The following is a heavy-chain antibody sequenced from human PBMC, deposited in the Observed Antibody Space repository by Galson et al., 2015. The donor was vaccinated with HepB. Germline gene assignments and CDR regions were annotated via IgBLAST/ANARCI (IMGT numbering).Heavy chain of an antibody. CDR3: AKDRVSVGYGDYDPLLDY. V-gene: IGHV3-23*01. CDR2: FGGRGGSK. J-gene: IGHJ4*02. D-gene: IGHD4-17*01. CDR1: GFTFSSYA. Sequence: SLRLSCAASGFTFSSYAMSWVRQAPGKGLEWVSAFGGRGGSKNYADSVKGRFTISRDNSKNTLYLQMNSLRAEDTAVYYCAKDRVSVGYGDYDPLLDYWGQGTLVTVSS.